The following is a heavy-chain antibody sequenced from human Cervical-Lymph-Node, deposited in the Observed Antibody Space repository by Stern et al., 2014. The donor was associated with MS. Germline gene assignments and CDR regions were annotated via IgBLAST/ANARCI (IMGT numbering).Heavy chain of an antibody. J-gene: IGHJ6*02. D-gene: IGHD3-22*01. V-gene: IGHV1-18*04. Sequence: VQLVESGAEVKKPWASVKVSCKASGYTFTSYGISWVRQAPGQGLEWMGWISAYNGNTNYAQKLQGRVTMTTDTSTSTAYMELRSLRSDDTAVYYCARDDYDSSGYYLRYYYYGMDVWGQGTTVTVSS. CDR1: GYTFTSYG. CDR3: ARDDYDSSGYYLRYYYYGMDV. CDR2: ISAYNGNT.